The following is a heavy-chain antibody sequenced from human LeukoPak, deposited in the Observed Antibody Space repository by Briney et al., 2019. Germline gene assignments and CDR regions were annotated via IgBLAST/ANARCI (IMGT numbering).Heavy chain of an antibody. D-gene: IGHD2-2*01. CDR2: IYSGGST. V-gene: IGHV3-53*01. CDR3: ARVPRGYCSSTSCYPNHWYFDL. Sequence: GGSLRLSCAASGFTVSSNYMSWVRQAPGKGLEWVSVIYSGGSTYYADSVKGRFTISRDNSKSTLYIQMNSLRAEDTAVYYCARVPRGYCSSTSCYPNHWYFDLWGRGTLVTVSS. J-gene: IGHJ2*01. CDR1: GFTVSSNY.